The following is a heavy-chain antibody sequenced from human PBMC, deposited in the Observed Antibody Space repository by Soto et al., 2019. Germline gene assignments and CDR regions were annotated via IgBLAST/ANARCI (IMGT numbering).Heavy chain of an antibody. CDR3: TRCPTDVLSD. CDR1: GYTFTSYG. D-gene: IGHD3-9*01. J-gene: IGHJ4*02. V-gene: IGHV1-18*01. Sequence: SVKVFCKAFGYTFTSYGISWVRQAPGQGLDCMGRLRPHNGNTNYAQKLQGRVTITTDTSTSTAYMERNSLRSDDTGVYYWTRCPTDVLSDWGEGTLLTVSS. CDR2: LRPHNGNT.